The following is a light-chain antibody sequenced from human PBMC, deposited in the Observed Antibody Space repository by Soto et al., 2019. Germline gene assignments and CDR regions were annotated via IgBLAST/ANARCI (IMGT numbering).Light chain of an antibody. CDR2: EVS. CDR3: SSYAGSNLWV. Sequence: QSALTQPPSASGSPGQSVTISCTGTSSDVGGYNYVSWYQQHPGKAPKLMIYEVSKRPSGVPDRFSGSKSGNTASLTVSGLQAEGEADYYCSSYAGSNLWVFGGGTKLTVL. V-gene: IGLV2-8*01. J-gene: IGLJ3*02. CDR1: SSDVGGYNY.